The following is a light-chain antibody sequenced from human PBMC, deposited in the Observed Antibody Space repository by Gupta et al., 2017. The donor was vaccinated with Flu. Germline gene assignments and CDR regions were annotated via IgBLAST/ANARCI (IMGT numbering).Light chain of an antibody. CDR1: QDINDY. J-gene: IGKJ3*01. CDR2: DAS. V-gene: IGKV1-33*01. Sequence: DIQMTQSPSSLSPSVGDRVTITCQASQDINDYLNWYQQKPGKAPKLLIYDASNLERGVPSTFSGRGSGSDFTLTISSLQPEDVATYYCQQDDILPFTFGPGTKVDVK. CDR3: QQDDILPFT.